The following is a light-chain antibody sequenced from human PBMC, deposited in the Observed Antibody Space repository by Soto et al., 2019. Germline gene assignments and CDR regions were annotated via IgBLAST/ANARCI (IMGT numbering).Light chain of an antibody. J-gene: IGLJ2*01. CDR2: DVT. CDR3: SSYTSNNIVV. Sequence: QSVLTQPASVSGSPGQSITISCTGTSSDVGGYNYVSWYQQHPGKTPKLMIYDVTNRPSGVSNRFSGSKSGNTASLTISGLQAEDEADYYCSSYTSNNIVVFGGGTKLTVL. V-gene: IGLV2-14*03. CDR1: SSDVGGYNY.